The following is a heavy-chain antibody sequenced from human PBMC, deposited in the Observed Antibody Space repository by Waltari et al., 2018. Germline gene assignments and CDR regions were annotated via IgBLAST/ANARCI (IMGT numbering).Heavy chain of an antibody. V-gene: IGHV3-74*01. D-gene: IGHD3-9*01. CDR1: GFTFSCYW. CDR3: ARGHLTGYCNDY. Sequence: EVQLVESGGGLVQPGGSLRLSCAASGFTFSCYWMHWVRQAPGKGLVWVSRINGDGSRTYYADSVKGRFTISRDNAKNTLYLQMNSLSAEDTAIYYCARGHLTGYCNDYWGQGTLVTVSS. J-gene: IGHJ4*02. CDR2: INGDGSRT.